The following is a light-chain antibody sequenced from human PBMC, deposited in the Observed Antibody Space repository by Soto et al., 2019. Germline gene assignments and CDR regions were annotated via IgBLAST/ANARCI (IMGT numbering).Light chain of an antibody. V-gene: IGKV3D-15*01. J-gene: IGKJ5*01. CDR3: QQYNNWPIT. CDR2: AAS. Sequence: VMTQSPDSLSVSRGERDTVACRASETVRSNLAWYQQKPGQAPRLLIYAASTRATGIPARFSGSGSGTEFTLTISSLQSEDFAVYYCQQYNNWPITFGQGTRLEIK. CDR1: ETVRSN.